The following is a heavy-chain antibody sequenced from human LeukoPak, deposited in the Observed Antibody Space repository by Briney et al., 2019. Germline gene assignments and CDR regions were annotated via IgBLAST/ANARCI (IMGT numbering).Heavy chain of an antibody. V-gene: IGHV1-46*01. CDR2: IAPGGGIT. CDR3: AGSSHQRNWFDP. J-gene: IGHJ5*02. CDR1: GYTFTYYY. Sequence: ASVKVSCKVSGYTFTYYYIHWVRQAPGQGLEWMGIIAPGGGITRNAQKFQDRVTMSRDSSTSTVYMELSSLTSEDTAVYYCAGSSHQRNWFDPWGQGTLVTVS. D-gene: IGHD3-10*01.